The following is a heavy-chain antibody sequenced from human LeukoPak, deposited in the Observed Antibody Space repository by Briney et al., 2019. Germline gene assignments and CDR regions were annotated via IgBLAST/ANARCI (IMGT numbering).Heavy chain of an antibody. D-gene: IGHD3-3*01. V-gene: IGHV3-21*01. CDR3: ARDRADFWSAEYDY. CDR1: GFSVSMYS. J-gene: IGHJ4*02. CDR2: ISGSSSYI. Sequence: PGGSLRLSCAASGFSVSMYSMNWVRQAPGKGLEWVSTISGSSSYIYYADSMKGRFTISRDNAKNSLYLQMNSLRAEDTAVYYCARDRADFWSAEYDYWGQGTLVTVSS.